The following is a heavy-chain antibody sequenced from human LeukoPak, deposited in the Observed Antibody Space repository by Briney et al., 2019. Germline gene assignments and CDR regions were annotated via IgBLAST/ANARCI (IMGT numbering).Heavy chain of an antibody. J-gene: IGHJ4*02. CDR1: GGSISSYY. D-gene: IGHD3-10*01. CDR3: ARHAVELGFDY. Sequence: SETLSLTCTVSGGSISSYYWGWIRQPPGKGLEWIGSIYYSGSTYYNPSLKSRVTISVDTSKNQFSLKLSSVTAADTAVYYCARHAVELGFDYWGQGTLVTVSS. V-gene: IGHV4-39*01. CDR2: IYYSGST.